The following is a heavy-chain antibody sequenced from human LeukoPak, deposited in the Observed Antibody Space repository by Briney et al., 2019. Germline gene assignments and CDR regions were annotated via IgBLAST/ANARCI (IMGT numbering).Heavy chain of an antibody. CDR3: ARVYLGGDGYNFFDY. D-gene: IGHD5-24*01. J-gene: IGHJ4*02. V-gene: IGHV4-4*07. CDR1: GGSISSDY. Sequence: SETLSLTCTVSGGSISSDYWSWIRQPPGKGLEWIGRIYTSGSTNYNPSLKSRVTMSVDTSKNQFSLKLSSVTAADTAVYYCARVYLGGDGYNFFDYWGQGTLVTVSS. CDR2: IYTSGST.